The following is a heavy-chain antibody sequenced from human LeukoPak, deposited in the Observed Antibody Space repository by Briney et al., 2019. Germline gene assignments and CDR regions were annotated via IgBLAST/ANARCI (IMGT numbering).Heavy chain of an antibody. CDR1: GFTFSSYA. CDR2: ISGSGGST. V-gene: IGHV3-23*01. CDR3: AKSMYSSSLDY. J-gene: IGHJ4*02. Sequence: GGSLRLXCAASGFTFSSYAMSWVRQAPGKELEWVSAISGSGGSTYYADSVKGRFTISRDNSKNTLYLQMNSLRAEDTAVYYCAKSMYSSSLDYWGQGTLVTVSS. D-gene: IGHD6-6*01.